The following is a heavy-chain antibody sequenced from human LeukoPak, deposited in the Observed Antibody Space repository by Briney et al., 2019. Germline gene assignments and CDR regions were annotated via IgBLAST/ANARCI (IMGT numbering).Heavy chain of an antibody. V-gene: IGHV4-34*01. D-gene: IGHD5-12*01. J-gene: IGHJ6*02. CDR2: INHSGST. CDR1: GGSFSGYY. CDR3: ARGPPRGYSGYGRGMDV. Sequence: SETLSLTCAVYGGSFSGYYWSWIRQPPGKGLGWIGEINHSGSTNYNPSLKSRVTISVDTSKNQFSLKLSSVTAADTAVYYCARGPPRGYSGYGRGMDVWGQGTTVTVSS.